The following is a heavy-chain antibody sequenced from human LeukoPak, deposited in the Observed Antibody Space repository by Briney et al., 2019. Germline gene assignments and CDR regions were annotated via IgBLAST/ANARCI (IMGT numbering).Heavy chain of an antibody. V-gene: IGHV1-46*04. D-gene: IGHD6-19*01. CDR1: GYTFTIYY. J-gene: IGHJ4*02. Sequence: ASVKVSCKASGYTFTIYYMHWVRQAPGQGLEWMGIINPSGGSTSYAQRLQGRVTMTRDTSTSTVYMELSSLRSEDTAVDYCARDGHSSGWYGRSDFDYWGQGTLVTVSS. CDR3: ARDGHSSGWYGRSDFDY. CDR2: INPSGGST.